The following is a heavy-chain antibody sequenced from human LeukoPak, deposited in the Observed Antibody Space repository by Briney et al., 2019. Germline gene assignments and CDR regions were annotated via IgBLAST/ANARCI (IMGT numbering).Heavy chain of an antibody. Sequence: GGSLRLSCAASGFTFEDFGMSWVRQAPGKGLEWVSHINYNRGSTGYADSVKGRFTISRDNAKNSLYLQMDSLRAEDTALYYCARRSGDYYMDVWGQGTTVTVSS. CDR3: ARRSGDYYMDV. J-gene: IGHJ6*02. CDR2: INYNRGST. D-gene: IGHD2-15*01. V-gene: IGHV3-20*04. CDR1: GFTFEDFG.